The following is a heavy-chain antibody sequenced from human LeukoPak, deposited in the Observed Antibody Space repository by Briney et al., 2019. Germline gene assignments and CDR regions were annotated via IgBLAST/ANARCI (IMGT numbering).Heavy chain of an antibody. D-gene: IGHD3-16*02. J-gene: IGHJ4*02. CDR2: IYYSGST. CDR1: GGSISSYY. CDR3: ARGISGPRQTYYDYVWGGYRLYYFDY. Sequence: SETLSLTCTVSGGSISSYYWSWIRQPPRKGLEWIGYIYYSGSTNYNPSLKSRVTISVDTSKNQFSLKLSSVTAADTAVYYCARGISGPRQTYYDYVWGGYRLYYFDYWGQGTLVTVSS. V-gene: IGHV4-59*01.